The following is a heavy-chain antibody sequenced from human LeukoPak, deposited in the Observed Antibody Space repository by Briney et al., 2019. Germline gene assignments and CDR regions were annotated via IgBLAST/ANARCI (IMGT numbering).Heavy chain of an antibody. CDR1: GGTFSSYA. V-gene: IGHV1-69*13. CDR3: ARKPLEDYYDSSGYYSHFDY. Sequence: SVKVSCKASGGTFSSYAISWVRQAPGQGLEWMGGIIPIFGTANYAQKFQGRVTITADESTSTAYMELSSLRSEDTAVYYCARKPLEDYYDSSGYYSHFDYWGQGTLVTVSS. CDR2: IIPIFGTA. D-gene: IGHD3-22*01. J-gene: IGHJ4*02.